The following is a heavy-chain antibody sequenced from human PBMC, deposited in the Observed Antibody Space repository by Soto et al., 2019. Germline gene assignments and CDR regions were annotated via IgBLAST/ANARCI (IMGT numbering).Heavy chain of an antibody. J-gene: IGHJ4*02. D-gene: IGHD3-22*01. CDR2: ISTGSGTI. CDR1: TFGFTPYG. Sequence: GGSLRLSCAASTFGFTPYGMNWVRQAPGKGLEWISYISTGSGTIYYADSVKGRFTISRDNHKNSLYLQMNSLRDEDTAVYYCARAPYYDSSGYYYFAYWGQGTLVTVSS. CDR3: ARAPYYDSSGYYYFAY. V-gene: IGHV3-48*02.